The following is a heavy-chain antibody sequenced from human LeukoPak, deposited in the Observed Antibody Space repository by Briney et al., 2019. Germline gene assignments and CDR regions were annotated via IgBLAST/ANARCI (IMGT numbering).Heavy chain of an antibody. D-gene: IGHD3-16*01. CDR2: INPNSGGT. CDR3: ARMIPFGGVTDVYYYGMDV. J-gene: IGHJ6*02. Sequence: ASVKVSCKASGYTFTGFYMHWVRQAPGQGLEWMGWINPNSGGTNYAQKFQGRVTMTRDTSISTAYMELSRLRSDDTAVYYCARMIPFGGVTDVYYYGMDVWGQGTTVTVSS. V-gene: IGHV1-2*02. CDR1: GYTFTGFY.